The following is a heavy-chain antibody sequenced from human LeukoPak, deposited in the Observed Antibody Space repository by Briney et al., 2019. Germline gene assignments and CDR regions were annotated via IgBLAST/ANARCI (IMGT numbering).Heavy chain of an antibody. V-gene: IGHV3-33*06. CDR2: IWYDGSNK. J-gene: IGHJ6*03. CDR3: AKGYSYYYYYMDV. CDR1: GFTFSSYG. Sequence: GGSLRLSXAASGFTFSSYGMHWVRQAPGKGLEWVAVIWYDGSNKYYADSVKGRFTISRDNSKNTLYLQMSSLRAEDTAVYYCAKGYSYYYYYMDVWGKGTTVTVSS. D-gene: IGHD2-15*01.